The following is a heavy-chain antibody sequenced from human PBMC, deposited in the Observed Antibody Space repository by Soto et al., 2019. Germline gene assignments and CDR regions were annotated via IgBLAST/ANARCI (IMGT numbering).Heavy chain of an antibody. CDR2: INAGNGNT. V-gene: IGHV1-3*01. Sequence: QVQLVQSGAEVKKPGASVKVSCKASEYTFTSYPMLWVRQAPGQSLEWMGWINAGNGNTKYSQKFQGRVTITRDTSASTAYMELSSLRSEDTAVYYCARPHFSSSYYFDYWGQGTLVTVSS. CDR1: EYTFTSYP. CDR3: ARPHFSSSYYFDY. J-gene: IGHJ4*02. D-gene: IGHD6-13*01.